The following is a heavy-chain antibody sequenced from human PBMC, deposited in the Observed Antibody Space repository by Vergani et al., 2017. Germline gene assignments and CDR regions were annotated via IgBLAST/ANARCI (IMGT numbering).Heavy chain of an antibody. CDR3: TKGSRGYTGYFFDY. J-gene: IGHJ4*02. D-gene: IGHD5-12*01. CDR1: GFTFSSYA. Sequence: EVQLLESGGGLVQPGGSLRLSCAASGFTFSSYAMSWVRQAPGKGLEWVSTMSGSGGSTYYADSVKGRFTISRDNSKNTLYLQMNSLRADDTAVYYCTKGSRGYTGYFFDYWGQGTLATVSS. CDR2: MSGSGGST. V-gene: IGHV3-23*01.